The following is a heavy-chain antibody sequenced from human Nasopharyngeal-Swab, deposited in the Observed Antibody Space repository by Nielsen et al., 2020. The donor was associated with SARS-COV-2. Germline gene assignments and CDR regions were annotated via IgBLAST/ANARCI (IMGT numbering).Heavy chain of an antibody. CDR1: GYTFTSYA. CDR2: INAGNGNT. J-gene: IGHJ4*02. V-gene: IGHV1-3*01. Sequence: ASVKVSCKASGYTFTSYAMHWVHQAPGQRLEWMGWINAGNGNTKYSQKFQGRVTITRDTSASTAYMELSSLRSEDTAVYYCARGIAAAGTLDYWGQGTLVTVSS. CDR3: ARGIAAAGTLDY. D-gene: IGHD6-13*01.